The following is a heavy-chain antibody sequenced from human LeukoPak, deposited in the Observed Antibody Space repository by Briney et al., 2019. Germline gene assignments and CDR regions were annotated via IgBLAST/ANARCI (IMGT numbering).Heavy chain of an antibody. CDR1: GFTFSSYA. D-gene: IGHD5-18*01. J-gene: IGHJ4*02. V-gene: IGHV3-23*01. CDR2: ISGSGGST. Sequence: PGGSLRLSCAASGFTFSSYAMSWVRQAPGKGLEWVSAISGSGGSTYYADSVKGRFTISRDNSKNTLYLQMNSLRAEDTAVYYCAKAWGRGYSYGYTSFDYWGQGTLVTVSS. CDR3: AKAWGRGYSYGYTSFDY.